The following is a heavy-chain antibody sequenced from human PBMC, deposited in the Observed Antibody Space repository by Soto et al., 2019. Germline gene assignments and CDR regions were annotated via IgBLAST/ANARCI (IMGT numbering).Heavy chain of an antibody. D-gene: IGHD2-8*01. CDR3: AKPPFPGCINGVCYPCDH. Sequence: QVQLVQSGAEVKKPGASVKVSCKASGYTFTHYYIHWVRQAPGQGLEWMGMINPSGGRTDYAQKFKGRVTMTTDTSTTTVYMELSSLRSDDTAVYYCAKPPFPGCINGVCYPCDHWGQGTLVTVSS. V-gene: IGHV1-46*01. CDR1: GYTFTHYY. CDR2: INPSGGRT. J-gene: IGHJ4*02.